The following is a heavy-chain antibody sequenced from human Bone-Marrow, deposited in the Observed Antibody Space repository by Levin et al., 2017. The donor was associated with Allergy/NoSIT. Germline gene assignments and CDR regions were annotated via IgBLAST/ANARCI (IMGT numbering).Heavy chain of an antibody. D-gene: IGHD3-10*01. V-gene: IGHV3-53*01. CDR3: ARVRFPGYHGSGSYYNEYYFDS. CDR1: GFTVSGYY. CDR2: IYDAGRT. Sequence: GGSLRLSCAASGFTVSGYYLSWVRQAPGKGLEWVSTIYDAGRTYYADSVKGRFTISRDNSKDTLYLQMNSLRADDTAMYYCARVRFPGYHGSGSYYNEYYFDSWGQGTLVTVSS. J-gene: IGHJ4*02.